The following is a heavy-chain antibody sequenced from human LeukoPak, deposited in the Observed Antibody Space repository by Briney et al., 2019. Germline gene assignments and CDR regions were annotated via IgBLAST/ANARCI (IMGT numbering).Heavy chain of an antibody. J-gene: IGHJ5*02. CDR2: INPNSGGT. Sequence: ASVKVSCKASGYTFTGYYMHWVRQAPGQGLERMGRINPNSGGTNYAQKFQGRVTMTRDTSISTAYMELSRLRSDDTAVYYCARDLMDTAMEFEAWGQGTLVTVSS. CDR1: GYTFTGYY. CDR3: ARDLMDTAMEFEA. D-gene: IGHD5-18*01. V-gene: IGHV1-2*06.